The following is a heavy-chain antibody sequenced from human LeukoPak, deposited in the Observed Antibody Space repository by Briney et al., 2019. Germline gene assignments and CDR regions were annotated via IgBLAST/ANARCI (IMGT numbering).Heavy chain of an antibody. Sequence: PSETLSLTCTVSGGSISSYYWSWIRQPPGKGLEWIGYIYTSGSTNYNPSLKSRVTISVDTPKNQFSLKLSSVTAADTAVYYCARRENAFDIWGQGTMVTVSS. J-gene: IGHJ3*02. CDR1: GGSISSYY. CDR2: IYTSGST. D-gene: IGHD1-26*01. V-gene: IGHV4-4*09. CDR3: ARRENAFDI.